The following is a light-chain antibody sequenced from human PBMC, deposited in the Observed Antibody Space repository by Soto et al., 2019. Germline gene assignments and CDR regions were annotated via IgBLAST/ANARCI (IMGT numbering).Light chain of an antibody. CDR2: GAS. CDR1: QSLSINS. Sequence: EIVLTQSPGTLSLSPGERATLSCRASQSLSINSLAWYQQKPGQSPRLLVYGASTRDTGIPDRFRGSGSGTDFALTISSLEPEDFAMYYCQQYDGSPRTFGPGTKLDIK. CDR3: QQYDGSPRT. V-gene: IGKV3-20*01. J-gene: IGKJ3*01.